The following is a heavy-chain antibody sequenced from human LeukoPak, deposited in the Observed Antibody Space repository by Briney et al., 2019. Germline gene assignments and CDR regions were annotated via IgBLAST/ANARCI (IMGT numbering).Heavy chain of an antibody. V-gene: IGHV4-59*12. D-gene: IGHD4-17*01. CDR3: ARDAVTTSFDY. CDR2: IYYSGST. CDR1: GGSISSYY. Sequence: SETLSLTCTVSGGSISSYYWSWIRQPPGKELEWIGYIYYSGSTNYNPSLKSRVTISVDTSKNQFSLKLSSVTAADTAVYYCARDAVTTSFDYWGQGTLVTVSS. J-gene: IGHJ4*02.